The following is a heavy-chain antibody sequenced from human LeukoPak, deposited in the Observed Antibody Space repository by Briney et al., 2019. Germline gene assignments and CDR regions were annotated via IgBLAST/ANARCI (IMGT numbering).Heavy chain of an antibody. CDR3: AKPATVALTGSPFDY. J-gene: IGHJ4*02. V-gene: IGHV3-30*18. CDR2: ISNDGSNK. Sequence: PGGSLRLSCAASGFTFSAYGMHWVRLPPGKGLEWVALISNDGSNKYYADSVKGRFTISRDNSKNTLFLQMESLRAEDTAVYYCAKPATVALTGSPFDYWGQGTLVPVSS. CDR1: GFTFSAYG. D-gene: IGHD7-27*01.